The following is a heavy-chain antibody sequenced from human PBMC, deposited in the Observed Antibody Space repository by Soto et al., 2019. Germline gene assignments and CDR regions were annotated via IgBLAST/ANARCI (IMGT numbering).Heavy chain of an antibody. CDR2: IYWDDDK. Sequence: QITLKESGPTLVKPTQTLTLTCTFSGFSLTTSGLGVAWIRQPPGKALAFLALIYWDDDKRFSPSLKTRLTITKDTSKNQVGLTMTNMDPVDTATNYFSCTRRYDSGRYYQDYWGQGTLITVSS. CDR3: SCTRRYDSGRYYQDY. D-gene: IGHD3-10*01. CDR1: GFSLTTSGLG. J-gene: IGHJ4*02. V-gene: IGHV2-5*02.